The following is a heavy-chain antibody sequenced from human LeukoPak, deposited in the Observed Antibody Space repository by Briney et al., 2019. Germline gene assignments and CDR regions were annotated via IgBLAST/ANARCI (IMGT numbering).Heavy chain of an antibody. Sequence: PSETLSLTCTVSGGSISSSSYYWGWIRQPPGKGLEWIGGIYHSGSTYYNPSLKSRVTISVDTSKNQFSLKLSSVTAADTAVYYCARADYGDYVPPVDYWGQGTLVTVSS. V-gene: IGHV4-39*07. J-gene: IGHJ4*02. CDR2: IYHSGST. CDR1: GGSISSSSYY. CDR3: ARADYGDYVPPVDY. D-gene: IGHD4-17*01.